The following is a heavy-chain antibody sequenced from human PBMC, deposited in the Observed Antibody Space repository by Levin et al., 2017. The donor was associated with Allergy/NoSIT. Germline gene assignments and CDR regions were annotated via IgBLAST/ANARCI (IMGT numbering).Heavy chain of an antibody. CDR1: GFKFDDHA. V-gene: IGHV3-9*01. D-gene: IGHD3-22*01. Sequence: LSLTCAASGFKFDDHAIHWIRQRPGKGLEWVSGISWDSGTLGYADSVRDRFTISRDNAKNSLYLQMNSLKTDDTALYFCAKDNGAYYDSSGYYSDYWGRGTQVTVSS. J-gene: IGHJ4*02. CDR2: ISWDSGTL. CDR3: AKDNGAYYDSSGYYSDY.